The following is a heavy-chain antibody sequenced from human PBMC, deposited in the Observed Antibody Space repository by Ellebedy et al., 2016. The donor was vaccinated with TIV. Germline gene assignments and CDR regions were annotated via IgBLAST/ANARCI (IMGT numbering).Heavy chain of an antibody. V-gene: IGHV3-33*05. CDR1: GFTFSAYA. CDR2: ISHDGRET. D-gene: IGHD3-16*02. Sequence: GESLKISXSTSGFTFSAYAMHWVRQSPGRGLEWVALISHDGRETWYRDSVKGRFTVSRDNPKTTLFLHMSGLGDEDTAIYSCTRGGIILALTEFSPHDYFDFWGPGTLVTVSS. CDR3: TRGGIILALTEFSPHDYFDF. J-gene: IGHJ4*02.